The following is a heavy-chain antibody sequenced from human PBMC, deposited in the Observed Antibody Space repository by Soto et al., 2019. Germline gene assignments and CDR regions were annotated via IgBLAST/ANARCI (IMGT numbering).Heavy chain of an antibody. CDR3: ARLNLYCTNGVCYPSNYYYYYMDV. V-gene: IGHV4-59*01. Sequence: SGTLSLTCTVSGGSISSYYWTWIRQPPGKGLEWIGFIYYSGSTNYNPSLKSRVTISVDTSKNQFSLKLSSVTAADTAVYYCARLNLYCTNGVCYPSNYYYYYMDVWGKGTTVTVSS. CDR2: IYYSGST. D-gene: IGHD2-8*01. CDR1: GGSISSYY. J-gene: IGHJ6*03.